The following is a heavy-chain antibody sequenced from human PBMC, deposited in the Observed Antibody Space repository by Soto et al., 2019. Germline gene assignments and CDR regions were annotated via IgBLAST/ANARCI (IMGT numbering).Heavy chain of an antibody. V-gene: IGHV3-23*01. CDR3: AKGFIVVVTVLRPDDACEV. Sequence: DVQLLESGGGLVQPGGSLRLSCAASGFTFGNYGINWVRQAPGKGLEWVSGISGGGGSTYYADSVKGRFTVSRDPSKNSVFLEMNTLRAEDTAVYYCAKGFIVVVTVLRPDDACEVWGQGTLVTVSS. CDR2: ISGGGGST. D-gene: IGHD2-21*02. J-gene: IGHJ3*01. CDR1: GFTFGNYG.